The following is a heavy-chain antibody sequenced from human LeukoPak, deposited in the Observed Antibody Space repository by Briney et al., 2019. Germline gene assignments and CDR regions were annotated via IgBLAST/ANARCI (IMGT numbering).Heavy chain of an antibody. D-gene: IGHD5-18*01. Sequence: SVKVSCKASGYTFTGYYMHWVRQAPGQGLEWMGRIIPILGIANYAQKFQGRVTITADKSTSTAYMELSSLRSEDTAVYYCARARYSYGPPRYYFDYWGQGTLVTVSS. J-gene: IGHJ4*02. CDR1: GYTFTGYY. V-gene: IGHV1-69*04. CDR2: IIPILGIA. CDR3: ARARYSYGPPRYYFDY.